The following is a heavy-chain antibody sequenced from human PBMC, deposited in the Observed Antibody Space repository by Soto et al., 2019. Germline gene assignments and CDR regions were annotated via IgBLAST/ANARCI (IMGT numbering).Heavy chain of an antibody. CDR2: ISYDGSNK. D-gene: IGHD6-6*01. CDR3: AKDNMWDSSCNFDY. V-gene: IGHV3-30*18. J-gene: IGHJ4*02. Sequence: QVQLVESGGGVVQPGRSLRLSCAASGFTFSSYGMHWVRQAPGKGLEWVAVISYDGSNKYYADSVKGRFTISRDNSKNTLYLQMNSLRAEDTAVYYCAKDNMWDSSCNFDYWGQGTLVTVSS. CDR1: GFTFSSYG.